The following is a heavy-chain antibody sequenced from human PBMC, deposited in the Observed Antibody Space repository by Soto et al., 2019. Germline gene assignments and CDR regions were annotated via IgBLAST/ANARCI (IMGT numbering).Heavy chain of an antibody. CDR3: ARDGRYYDSSDGFAAFDI. CDR1: GGSVSSGSYY. V-gene: IGHV4-61*01. J-gene: IGHJ3*02. CDR2: IYYSGST. Sequence: SETLSLTCTVSGGSVSSGSYYWSWIRQPPGKGLEWIGYIYYSGSTNYNPSLKSRVTISVDTSKNQFSLKLSSVTAADTAVYYCARDGRYYDSSDGFAAFDIRGQGTMVTVSS. D-gene: IGHD3-22*01.